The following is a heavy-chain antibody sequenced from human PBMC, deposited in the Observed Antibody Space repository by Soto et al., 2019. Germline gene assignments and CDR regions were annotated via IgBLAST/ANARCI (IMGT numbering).Heavy chain of an antibody. CDR1: GYAFTTYG. V-gene: IGHV1-18*01. CDR2: ISAHNGNT. Sequence: QVHLVQSGAEVKKPGASVKVSCQGSGYAFTTYGITWVRQAPGQGLEWMGWISAHNGNTNSAQKLQGRVTVTRDTSTTTAYMQLRGLRFGDTAVYYCARGRYGGYWGKGAVVTVSS. D-gene: IGHD3-10*01. J-gene: IGHJ4*02. CDR3: ARGRYGGY.